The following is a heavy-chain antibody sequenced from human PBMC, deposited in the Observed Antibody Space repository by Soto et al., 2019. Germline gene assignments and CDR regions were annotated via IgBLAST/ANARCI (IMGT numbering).Heavy chain of an antibody. V-gene: IGHV4-39*01. J-gene: IGHJ5*02. CDR1: GGSISSSSYY. CDR3: AMSLWFGNTPNWFDP. CDR2: IYYSGHT. D-gene: IGHD3-10*01. Sequence: QLQLQESGPGLVKPSETLSLTCNVSGGSISSSSYYWGWIRQPPGKGLEWIASIYYSGHTYYNPSLKSRCTISVDTSKNQFSLKLSSVTAADTAVYYCAMSLWFGNTPNWFDPWGQGTLVTVSS.